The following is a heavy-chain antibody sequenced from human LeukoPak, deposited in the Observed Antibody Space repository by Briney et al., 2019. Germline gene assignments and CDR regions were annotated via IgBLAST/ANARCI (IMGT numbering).Heavy chain of an antibody. D-gene: IGHD2-2*02. J-gene: IGHJ6*03. V-gene: IGHV3-23*03. CDR1: GFTFSSYA. CDR2: IYSGGST. Sequence: GGSLSLSCAASGFTFSSYAMSWVRQAPGKGLEWVSVIYSGGSTYYADSVKGRFTISRDNSKNTLYLQMNSLRAEDTAVYYCAKGSRKLGAHCSSTSCYKELPYYYYYYMDVWGKGTTVTVSS. CDR3: AKGSRKLGAHCSSTSCYKELPYYYYYYMDV.